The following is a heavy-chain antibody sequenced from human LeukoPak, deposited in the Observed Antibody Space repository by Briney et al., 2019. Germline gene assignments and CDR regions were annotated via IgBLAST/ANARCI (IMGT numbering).Heavy chain of an antibody. D-gene: IGHD2-2*01. CDR3: ARGPTTRLDF. CDR1: GYTFTGYY. CDR2: INPNSGDT. V-gene: IGHV1-2*02. J-gene: IGHJ4*02. Sequence: ASVKVSCKASGYTFTGYYIHWVREAPGQALQWMGWINPNSGDTSYSQNFQGRVTMTGDTSISTAYMELFRLTSDDTALYYCARGPTTRLDFWGQGTLVTVSS.